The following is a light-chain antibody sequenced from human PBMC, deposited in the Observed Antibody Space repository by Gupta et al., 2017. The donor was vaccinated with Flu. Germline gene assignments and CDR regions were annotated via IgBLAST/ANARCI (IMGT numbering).Light chain of an antibody. CDR1: QSVLYSSNNKHY. CDR2: LAS. J-gene: IGKJ1*01. V-gene: IGKV4-1*01. CDR3: QQYHSAWT. Sequence: VMTQSPDSLAVSLGERATINCKSSQSVLYSSNNKHYLSWYQQKPGQPPKLPIYLASTRESGVPDRFSGSGSGTDFTLTIISLQAEDVAVYYCQQYHSAWTFGQGTKVEIK.